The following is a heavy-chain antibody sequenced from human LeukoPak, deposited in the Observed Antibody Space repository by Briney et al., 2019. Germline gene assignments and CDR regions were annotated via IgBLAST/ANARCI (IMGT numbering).Heavy chain of an antibody. CDR1: GGSISSYY. CDR2: IYYSGST. Sequence: SETLSLTCTVSGGSISSYYWSWIRQPPGKGLEWIGYIYYSGSTNYNPSLKSRVTISVDTSKNQFSLKLSSVTAADTAMYYCARAASVLRYFDWPPNWFDPWGQGTLVTVSS. V-gene: IGHV4-59*01. D-gene: IGHD3-9*01. CDR3: ARAASVLRYFDWPPNWFDP. J-gene: IGHJ5*02.